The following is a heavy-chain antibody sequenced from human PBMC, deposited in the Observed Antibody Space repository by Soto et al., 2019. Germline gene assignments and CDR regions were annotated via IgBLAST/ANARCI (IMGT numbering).Heavy chain of an antibody. J-gene: IGHJ6*02. CDR1: GFTFSSYE. Sequence: GGSLRLSCAASGFTFSSYEMNCVRQAPGKGLEWVSYISSSGSTIYYADSVKGRFTISRDNAKNSLYLQMNSLRAEDTAVYYCARDGVWDSIPYGMDVWGQGTTVTVSS. V-gene: IGHV3-48*03. CDR3: ARDGVWDSIPYGMDV. D-gene: IGHD3-22*01. CDR2: ISSSGSTI.